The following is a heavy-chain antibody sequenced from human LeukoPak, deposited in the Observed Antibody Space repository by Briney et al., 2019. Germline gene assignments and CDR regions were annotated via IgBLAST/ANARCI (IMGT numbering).Heavy chain of an antibody. CDR1: GYTFTSYG. Sequence: ASVKVSCKASGYTFTSYGISWVRQAPGQGLEGMGWISAYNGNTNYAQKLQGRVTMTTDTSTSTAYMELRSLRSDDTAVYYCARANYYDSSGYYYVVRMGFDYWAREPWSPSP. D-gene: IGHD3-22*01. CDR3: ARANYYDSSGYYYVVRMGFDY. CDR2: ISAYNGNT. J-gene: IGHJ4*02. V-gene: IGHV1-18*01.